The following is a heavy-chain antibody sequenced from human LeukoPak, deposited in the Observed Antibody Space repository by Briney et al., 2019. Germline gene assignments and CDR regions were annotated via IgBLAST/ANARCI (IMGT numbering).Heavy chain of an antibody. J-gene: IGHJ4*02. CDR2: IYTSGST. CDR1: GGSISSGSYY. D-gene: IGHD6-13*01. V-gene: IGHV4-61*02. CDR3: ARQSEQLVIDY. Sequence: SETLSLTCTVSGGSISSGSYYWSWIRQPAGKGLEWIGRIYTSGSTNYNPSLKSRVTISVDTSKNQFSLKLSSVTAADTAVYYCARQSEQLVIDYWGQGTLVTVSS.